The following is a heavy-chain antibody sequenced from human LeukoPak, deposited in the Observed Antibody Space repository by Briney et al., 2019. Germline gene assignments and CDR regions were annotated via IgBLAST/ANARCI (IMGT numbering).Heavy chain of an antibody. V-gene: IGHV3-23*01. Sequence: PGGSLRLSCAASGFTFSSYAMSWVRQAPGKGLVLVSAISGSGGSTYYADSVKGRFTISRDNSKNTLYLQMNSLRAEDTAVYYCAKDSGRYFDWLLSPFDYWGQGTLVTVSS. D-gene: IGHD3-9*01. J-gene: IGHJ4*02. CDR1: GFTFSSYA. CDR3: AKDSGRYFDWLLSPFDY. CDR2: ISGSGGST.